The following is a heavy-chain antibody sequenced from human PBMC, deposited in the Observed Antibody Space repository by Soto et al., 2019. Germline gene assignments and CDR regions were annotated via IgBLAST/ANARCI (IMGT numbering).Heavy chain of an antibody. J-gene: IGHJ6*02. Sequence: RASVKVSCKVSGYTLTELSMHWVRQAPGKGLEWMGGFDPEDGETIYAQKFQGRVTMTEDTSTDTAYMELSSLRSEDTAVYYCATAKSGYHLYYYYYGMDVWGQGTTVTVSS. CDR1: GYTLTELS. D-gene: IGHD3-22*01. CDR2: FDPEDGET. CDR3: ATAKSGYHLYYYYYGMDV. V-gene: IGHV1-24*01.